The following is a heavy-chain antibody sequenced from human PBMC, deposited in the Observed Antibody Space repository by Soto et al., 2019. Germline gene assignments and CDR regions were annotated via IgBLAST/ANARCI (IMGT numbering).Heavy chain of an antibody. CDR3: ARDYYDSLTGPGRDMDV. Sequence: GASVKVSCKASGYTFSDYYMHWVRQAPGQGPEWMGWSNPKTGGTNYAQKFQGRVTMTRDTSISTAYMELSRLRSDDTAVYYCARDYYDSLTGPGRDMDVWGQGTTVTVSS. CDR1: GYTFSDYY. J-gene: IGHJ6*02. CDR2: SNPKTGGT. D-gene: IGHD3-9*01. V-gene: IGHV1-2*02.